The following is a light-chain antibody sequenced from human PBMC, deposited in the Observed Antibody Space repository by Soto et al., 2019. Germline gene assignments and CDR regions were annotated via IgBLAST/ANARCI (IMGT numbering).Light chain of an antibody. CDR2: GAS. CDR1: QSVSSSY. V-gene: IGKV3-20*01. CDR3: QQYGSSSGWT. Sequence: EIVLTQSPGTLSLSPGERATLSCRASQSVSSSYLAWYQQKPGQAPRLLIYGASSRATGIPDRFSGSGSGTDFTLTISRLAPEDFAVYYCQQYGSSSGWTFGQGTKVEIK. J-gene: IGKJ1*01.